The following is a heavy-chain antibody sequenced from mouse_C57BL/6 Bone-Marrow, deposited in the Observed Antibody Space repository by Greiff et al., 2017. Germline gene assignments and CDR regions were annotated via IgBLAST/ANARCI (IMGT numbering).Heavy chain of an antibody. CDR3: ARGSVYYGSSYGYWYFDV. V-gene: IGHV1-64*01. CDR2: IHPNSGST. D-gene: IGHD1-1*01. J-gene: IGHJ1*03. Sequence: VQLQQPGAELVKPGASVKLSCKASGYTFTSYWMHWVKQRPGQGLEWIGMIHPNSGSTNYNEKFKSKATLTVDKSSSTAYMQLSSLTSEDSAVYYCARGSVYYGSSYGYWYFDVWGTGTTVTVSS. CDR1: GYTFTSYW.